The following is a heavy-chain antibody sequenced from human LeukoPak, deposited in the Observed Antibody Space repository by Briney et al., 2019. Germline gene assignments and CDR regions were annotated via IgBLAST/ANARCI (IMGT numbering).Heavy chain of an antibody. CDR2: IHPNSGYT. V-gene: IGHV1-2*02. J-gene: IGHJ5*02. Sequence: ASVKVSCKASGYTFTDYYMHWVRQAPGQGLEWMGWIHPNSGYTNYAQKSRGRVTVTRDTSISTAYVELSRLTSDDTAVYYCARGGEKGWFDPWGQGTLVTVSS. CDR3: ARGGEKGWFDP. CDR1: GYTFTDYY. D-gene: IGHD3-16*01.